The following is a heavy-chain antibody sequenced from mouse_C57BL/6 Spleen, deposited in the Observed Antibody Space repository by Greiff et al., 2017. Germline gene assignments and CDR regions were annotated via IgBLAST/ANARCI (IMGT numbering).Heavy chain of an antibody. D-gene: IGHD3-2*02. V-gene: IGHV1-5*01. Sequence: EVQLQQSGTVLARPGASVKMSCKTSGYTFTSYWMHWVKQRPGQGLEWIGAIYPGNSDTSYNQKFKGKAKLTAVTSASTAYMELSSLTNEDSAVYYCTRKEGSSGRYFDYWGQGTTLTVAS. CDR1: GYTFTSYW. J-gene: IGHJ2*01. CDR2: IYPGNSDT. CDR3: TRKEGSSGRYFDY.